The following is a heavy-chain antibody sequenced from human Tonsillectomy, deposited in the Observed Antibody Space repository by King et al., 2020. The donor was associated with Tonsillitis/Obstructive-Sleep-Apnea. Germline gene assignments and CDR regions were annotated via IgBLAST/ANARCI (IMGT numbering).Heavy chain of an antibody. D-gene: IGHD7-27*01. CDR3: ARDLSGASYYFDY. V-gene: IGHV1-2*02. Sequence: VQLVESGAEVKKPGASVKVSCKGSGYTFTGYYMHWVRQAPGQGLEWMGWINPNSGGTNYAQKFQGRVTMTRDTSISTAYMELSRLRSDDTAVYYCARDLSGASYYFDYWGQGTLVTVSS. CDR1: GYTFTGYY. J-gene: IGHJ4*02. CDR2: INPNSGGT.